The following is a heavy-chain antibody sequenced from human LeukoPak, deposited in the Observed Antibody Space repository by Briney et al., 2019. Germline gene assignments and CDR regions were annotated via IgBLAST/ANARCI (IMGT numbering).Heavy chain of an antibody. CDR2: VSYDGSNK. D-gene: IGHD3-22*01. CDR1: GFTFRTYA. V-gene: IGHV3-30-3*01. J-gene: IGHJ6*02. Sequence: GRSLRLSCVVSGFTFRTYAMHWVRQAPGKGLEWVAVVSYDGSNKYYAGSVQGRFTISRDNSRNTLHLQMNSLRAEDTAVYYCARDSHYYDPGGYYSRGEYYHHGMDAWGQGTTVTASS. CDR3: ARDSHYYDPGGYYSRGEYYHHGMDA.